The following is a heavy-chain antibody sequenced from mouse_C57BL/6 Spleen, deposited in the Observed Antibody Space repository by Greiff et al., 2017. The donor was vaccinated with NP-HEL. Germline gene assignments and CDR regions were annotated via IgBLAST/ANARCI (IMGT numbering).Heavy chain of an antibody. Sequence: QVQLQQPGAELVRPGTSVKLSCKASGYTFTSYWMHWVKQRPGQGLEWIGVIDPSDSYTNYNQKFKGKATLTVDTSSSTAYMQLSSLTSEDSAVYYCARGGRPGYFEVWGTGTTVTVSS. CDR2: IDPSDSYT. CDR3: ARGGRPGYFEV. D-gene: IGHD2-12*01. J-gene: IGHJ1*03. CDR1: GYTFTSYW. V-gene: IGHV1-59*01.